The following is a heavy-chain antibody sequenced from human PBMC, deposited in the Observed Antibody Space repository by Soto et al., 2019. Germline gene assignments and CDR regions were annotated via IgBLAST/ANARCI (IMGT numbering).Heavy chain of an antibody. CDR1: GGTFSSNA. CDR3: ASPAYDFWSGYQYYFDY. D-gene: IGHD3-3*01. J-gene: IGHJ4*02. CDR2: IIPIFGTA. V-gene: IGHV1-69*01. Sequence: QVQLVQSGAEVKKPGSSVKVSCKASGGTFSSNAISWVRQAPGQGLEWMGGIIPIFGTANYAQKFQGRVTNTADESTSTAYMELSSLRSEDTAVYYCASPAYDFWSGYQYYFDYWGQGTLVTVSS.